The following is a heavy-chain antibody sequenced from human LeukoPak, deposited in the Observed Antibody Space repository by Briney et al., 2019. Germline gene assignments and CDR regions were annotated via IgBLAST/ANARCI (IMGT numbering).Heavy chain of an antibody. Sequence: GESLKISCKGSGYSFTSYWIGWVRQMPGKGLEWMGIIYPGNSDTRYSPSFQGQVTITADKSITTAYLQSSSLKSSDTAMYYCARTLYYSGCVIDYWGQGTPVTVSS. V-gene: IGHV5-51*01. CDR1: GYSFTSYW. J-gene: IGHJ4*02. D-gene: IGHD3-10*01. CDR3: ARTLYYSGCVIDY. CDR2: IYPGNSDT.